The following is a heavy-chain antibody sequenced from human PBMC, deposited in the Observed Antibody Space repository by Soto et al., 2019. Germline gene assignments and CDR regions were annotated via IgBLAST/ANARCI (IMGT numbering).Heavy chain of an antibody. V-gene: IGHV1-69*01. Sequence: QAQPVQSGAEVKKPGSSVKVSCQASGDTFSSYGISWVRQAPGQGLEWMGGIVPMFDTANYAQNFQGRVTITADESTSTAYMELSSLTSEDTAVYFCARTERRTEWFGEFLPMNYWGQGTLVTVSS. D-gene: IGHD3-10*01. CDR2: IVPMFDTA. CDR1: GDTFSSYG. J-gene: IGHJ4*02. CDR3: ARTERRTEWFGEFLPMNY.